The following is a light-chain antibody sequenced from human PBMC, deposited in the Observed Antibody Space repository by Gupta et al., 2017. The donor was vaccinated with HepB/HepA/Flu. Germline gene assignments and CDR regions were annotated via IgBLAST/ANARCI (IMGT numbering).Light chain of an antibody. CDR2: GNN. CDR1: RSNIGAGFD. J-gene: IGLJ2*01. Sequence: QSVLTQPPSVSGAPGQRVTISCSGRRSNIGAGFDVHWYQQFPGAAPKLLVFGNNNRPSGVPDRFSGSESGTSASLTITGLLAEDEGDYYCQCYDNSLSGLVFGGGTKLTVL. CDR3: QCYDNSLSGLV. V-gene: IGLV1-40*01.